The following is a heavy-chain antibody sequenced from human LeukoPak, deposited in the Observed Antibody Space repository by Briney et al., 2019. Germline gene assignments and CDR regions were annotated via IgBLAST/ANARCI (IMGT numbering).Heavy chain of an antibody. Sequence: SETLSLTCAAYGGSFSGYYWSWIRQPPGKGLEWIGEINHSGSTNYNPSLKSRVTISVDTSKNQFSLKLSSVTAADTAVYYCARGRHTYYYGSGSYYPFDYWGQGTLVTVSS. J-gene: IGHJ4*02. CDR2: INHSGST. D-gene: IGHD3-10*01. CDR1: GGSFSGYY. V-gene: IGHV4-34*01. CDR3: ARGRHTYYYGSGSYYPFDY.